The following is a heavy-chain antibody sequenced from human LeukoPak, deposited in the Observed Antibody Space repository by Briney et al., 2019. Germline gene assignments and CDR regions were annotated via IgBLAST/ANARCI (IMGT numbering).Heavy chain of an antibody. D-gene: IGHD3-22*01. CDR1: GFSLRTSGMC. J-gene: IGHJ3*02. CDR2: IAWDDDK. V-gene: IGHV2-70*11. CDR3: AHSGAYYDSSGYYYNAFDI. Sequence: SGPALVKPTQTLTLTCTVLGFSLRTSGMCVSWIRQPPGKALEWLARIAWDDDKYYSTSLKTRLTISKDTSHSQVVLTMTNIDPVDTATYYCAHSGAYYDSSGYYYNAFDIWAQGTMVSVSS.